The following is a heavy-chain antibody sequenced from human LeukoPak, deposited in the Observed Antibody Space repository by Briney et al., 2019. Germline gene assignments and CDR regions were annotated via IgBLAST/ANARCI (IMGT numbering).Heavy chain of an antibody. D-gene: IGHD2-2*02. CDR3: ASEVVPAAIGQFDP. Sequence: SETLSLTCTVSGGSISSGDYYWSWIRQPPGKGLEWIGYIYYSGSTYYSPSLKSRVTISVDTSKNQFSLKLSSVTAADTAVYYCASEVVPAAIGQFDPWGQGTLVTVSS. V-gene: IGHV4-30-4*01. CDR1: GGSISSGDYY. CDR2: IYYSGST. J-gene: IGHJ5*02.